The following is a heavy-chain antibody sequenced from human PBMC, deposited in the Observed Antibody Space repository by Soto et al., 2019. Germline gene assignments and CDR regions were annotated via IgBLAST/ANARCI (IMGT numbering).Heavy chain of an antibody. CDR3: ARESCSSTSCYTSTVVPVDYYYYGMDV. CDR2: IYPGDSDT. CDR1: GYSFTSYW. V-gene: IGHV5-51*01. Sequence: GESLKISCKGSGYSFTSYWIGWVRQMPGKGLEWMGIIYPGDSDTRYSPSFQGQVTISADTSTSTVYMELSSLRSEDTAVYYCARESCSSTSCYTSTVVPVDYYYYGMDVWGQGTTVTVSS. D-gene: IGHD2-2*02. J-gene: IGHJ6*02.